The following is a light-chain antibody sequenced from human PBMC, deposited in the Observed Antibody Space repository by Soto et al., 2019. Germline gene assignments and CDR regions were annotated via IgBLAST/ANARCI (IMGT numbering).Light chain of an antibody. J-gene: IGKJ1*01. CDR3: QQYNNWPPWT. V-gene: IGKV3-15*01. CDR2: GAS. CDR1: QSVSSN. Sequence: EIVMTQSPATLSVSPGERATLSCRASQSVSSNLAWYQQKPDQSPRLLIYGASTRATGIPARFGGSGSGTEFTLTISSLQSEDFAVYSCQQYNNWPPWTYGQGTKVEIK.